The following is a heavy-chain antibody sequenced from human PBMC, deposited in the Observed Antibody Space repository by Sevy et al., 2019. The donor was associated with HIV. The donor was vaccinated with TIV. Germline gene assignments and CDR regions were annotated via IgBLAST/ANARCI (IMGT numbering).Heavy chain of an antibody. V-gene: IGHV3-33*01. CDR3: ATDRNVWGTDLFDF. Sequence: GGSLRLSCAASGFTFSSYGMHWVRQAPGKGLEWVAVIWYDGTNKYYADSVKGRFTISRDNSMNTLYLQMNRLRAEDTAVYYCATDRNVWGTDLFDFWGQGTLVTVSS. CDR1: GFTFSSYG. J-gene: IGHJ4*02. CDR2: IWYDGTNK. D-gene: IGHD3-16*01.